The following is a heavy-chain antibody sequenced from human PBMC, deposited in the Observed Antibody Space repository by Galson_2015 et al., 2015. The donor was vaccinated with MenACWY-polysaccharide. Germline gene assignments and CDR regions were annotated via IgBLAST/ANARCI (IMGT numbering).Heavy chain of an antibody. CDR1: GFSLSTSGMC. Sequence: PALVKPTQTLTLTCTFSGFSLSTSGMCVSWIRQPPGKALEWLALIDWDDDKYYSTSLKTRLTISKDTSKNQVVLTTTNMDPVDTATYYCARSPRDIVVVPAAIRYYYYMDVWGKGTTVTVSS. D-gene: IGHD2-2*02. J-gene: IGHJ6*03. CDR3: ARSPRDIVVVPAAIRYYYYMDV. V-gene: IGHV2-70*01. CDR2: IDWDDDK.